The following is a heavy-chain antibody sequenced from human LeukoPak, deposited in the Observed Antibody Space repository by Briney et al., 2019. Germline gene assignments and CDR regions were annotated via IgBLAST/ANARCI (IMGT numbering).Heavy chain of an antibody. Sequence: PGGSLRLSCAASGFTFSNHGMHWVRQAPGKGLEWVAFIRYDGSDKYYADSVRGRFTISRDNSKNTLYLQMNSLRAEDTAVYYCTSGSSAFDIWGQGTMVTVSS. V-gene: IGHV3-30*02. CDR3: TSGSSAFDI. CDR1: GFTFSNHG. J-gene: IGHJ3*02. D-gene: IGHD2-15*01. CDR2: IRYDGSDK.